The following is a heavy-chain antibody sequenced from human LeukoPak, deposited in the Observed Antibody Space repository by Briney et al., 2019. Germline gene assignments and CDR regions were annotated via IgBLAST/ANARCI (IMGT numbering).Heavy chain of an antibody. J-gene: IGHJ4*02. Sequence: ASVKVSCKASGYTFTGYYMHWGRQAPGQGLEWMGWINPNSGGTNYAQKFQGRVTMTRDTSISTAYMELSRLRSDDTAVYYCARDLYGLTGDSYYFDYWGQGTLVTVSS. CDR2: INPNSGGT. CDR1: GYTFTGYY. CDR3: ARDLYGLTGDSYYFDY. D-gene: IGHD7-27*01. V-gene: IGHV1-2*02.